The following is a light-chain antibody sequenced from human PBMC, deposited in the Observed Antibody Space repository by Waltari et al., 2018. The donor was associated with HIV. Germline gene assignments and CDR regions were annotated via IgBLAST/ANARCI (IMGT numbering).Light chain of an antibody. CDR3: TSYTNIRTWV. V-gene: IGLV2-14*03. Sequence: QSALTQPASASGSLGKSIPISCTGTSHDVCGYTSVPWFQQHPGKAPNFIIYDVTNRPPGVFNRFSGSKSGNTASLTISGLQAEDEADYYCTSYTNIRTWVFGGGTKLTVL. CDR2: DVT. J-gene: IGLJ3*02. CDR1: SHDVCGYTS.